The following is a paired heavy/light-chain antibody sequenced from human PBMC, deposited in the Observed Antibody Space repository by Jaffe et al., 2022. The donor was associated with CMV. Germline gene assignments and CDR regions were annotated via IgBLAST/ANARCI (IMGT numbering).Light chain of an antibody. CDR1: ISDIGGYNY. Sequence: QSALTQPASVSGSPGQSITISCSGTISDIGGYNYVSWYQQHPGKAPKLMIYDVTNRPSGVSNRFSASKSGNTASLTISGLQAEDEADYYCSAYRSSSTNVIFGGGTKLTVL. CDR2: DVT. CDR3: SAYRSSSTNVI. J-gene: IGLJ2*01. V-gene: IGLV2-14*03.
Heavy chain of an antibody. J-gene: IGHJ6*02. CDR1: GDSVFSNGAA. Sequence: LQQSGPGLVKPSQTLSLTCAISGDSVFSNGAAWNWIRQSPSRGLEWLGRTYFRSNWFTDYAVSVKGRISINPDTSKNQFYLQLSSVTPEDTAVYYCARAALGGIAVPGTHLFFHYGLDVWGHGTTVAVSS. D-gene: IGHD6-19*01. V-gene: IGHV6-1*01. CDR2: TYFRSNWFT. CDR3: ARAALGGIAVPGTHLFFHYGLDV.